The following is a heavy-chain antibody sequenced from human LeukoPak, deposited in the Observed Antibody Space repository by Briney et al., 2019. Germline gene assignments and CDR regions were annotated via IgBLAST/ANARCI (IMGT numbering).Heavy chain of an antibody. CDR3: ARDLRGSDAYYFDY. CDR2: IYPNGNT. CDR1: GFTVSSNY. V-gene: IGHV3-66*01. J-gene: IGHJ4*02. D-gene: IGHD3-10*01. Sequence: PGGSLRLSCAASGFTVSSNYMNWVRQAPGKGLEWVSMIYPNGNTFYTDSVKGRFTISRDNSKNTLYLQMNSLRGEDTAVYYCARDLRGSDAYYFDYWGQGTLVTVSS.